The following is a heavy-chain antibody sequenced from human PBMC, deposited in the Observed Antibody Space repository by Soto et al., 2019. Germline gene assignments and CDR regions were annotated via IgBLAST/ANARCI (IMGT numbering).Heavy chain of an antibody. V-gene: IGHV1-8*01. CDR2: MNPNSGNT. Sequence: GASVKVSCKASGYTFTSYDINWVRQATGQGLEWMGWMNPNSGNTGYAQKFQGRVTVTRNTSISTAYMELSSLRSEDTAVYYCATAMTTVTSYYYYYMDVWGKGTTVTVSS. CDR1: GYTFTSYD. J-gene: IGHJ6*03. D-gene: IGHD4-17*01. CDR3: ATAMTTVTSYYYYYMDV.